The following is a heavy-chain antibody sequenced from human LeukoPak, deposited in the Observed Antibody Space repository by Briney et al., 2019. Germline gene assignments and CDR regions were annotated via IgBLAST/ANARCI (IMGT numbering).Heavy chain of an antibody. CDR3: AKDHSSGWYGYFDY. CDR2: ISGSGGST. V-gene: IGHV3-23*01. Sequence: GGSLRLSCAASGFTFSSYAMSWVRQAPGKGLEWVSAISGSGGSTYYADSVKGRFTISRDNSKNTLYLQINSLRAEDTAVYYCAKDHSSGWYGYFDYWGQGTLVTVSS. D-gene: IGHD6-19*01. J-gene: IGHJ4*02. CDR1: GFTFSSYA.